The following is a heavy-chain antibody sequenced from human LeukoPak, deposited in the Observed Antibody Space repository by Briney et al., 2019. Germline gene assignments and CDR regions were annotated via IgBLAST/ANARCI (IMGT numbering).Heavy chain of an antibody. CDR3: ARKYCTNGVCYPNWFDP. Sequence: KPSETLSLTCTVSGGSISSYYWSWIRQPPGKGLEWIGYIYYSGSTNYNPSLKSRVTISVDTSKNQFSLKLSSVTAADTAVYYCARKYCTNGVCYPNWFDPWGQGTLVTVSS. D-gene: IGHD2-8*01. CDR2: IYYSGST. J-gene: IGHJ5*02. CDR1: GGSISSYY. V-gene: IGHV4-59*01.